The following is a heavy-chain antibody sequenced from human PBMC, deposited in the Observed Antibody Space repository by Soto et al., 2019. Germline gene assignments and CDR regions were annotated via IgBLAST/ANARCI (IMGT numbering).Heavy chain of an antibody. V-gene: IGHV3-23*01. CDR2: ISGSGGST. J-gene: IGHJ6*03. CDR1: GFTFSSYA. Sequence: GGSLRLSCAASGFTFSSYAMSWVRQAPGKGLEWVSAISGSGGSTYYADSVKGRFTISRDNSKNTLYLQMNSLRAEDTAVYYCAKPPWAQQLVYYYYMDVWGKGTTVTVSS. D-gene: IGHD6-13*01. CDR3: AKPPWAQQLVYYYYMDV.